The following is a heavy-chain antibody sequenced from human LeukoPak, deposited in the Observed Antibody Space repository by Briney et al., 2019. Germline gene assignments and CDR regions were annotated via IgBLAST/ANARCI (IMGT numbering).Heavy chain of an antibody. J-gene: IGHJ4*01. D-gene: IGHD2-15*01. CDR1: GFTFSSYA. CDR2: IYSGGST. CDR3: ATGRWYRD. V-gene: IGHV3-66*01. Sequence: GGSLRLSCAASGFTFSSYAMSWVRQAPGKGLEWVSVIYSGGSTYYGDSVKGRFIISRDNSKNTLYLQMNSLRAEDTAVYYCATGRWYRDWGQGTLVTVSS.